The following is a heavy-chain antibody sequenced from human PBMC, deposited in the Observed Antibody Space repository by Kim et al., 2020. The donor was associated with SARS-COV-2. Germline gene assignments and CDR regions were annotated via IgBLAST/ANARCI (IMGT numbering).Heavy chain of an antibody. CDR3: ARDRRIAARTYWYFDL. Sequence: GGSLRLSCAASGFTFSSYGMHWVRQAPGKGLEWVAVIWYDGSNKYYADSVKGRFTISRDNSKNTLYLQMNSLRAEDTAVYYCARDRRIAARTYWYFDLWGRGTLVTVSS. V-gene: IGHV3-33*01. CDR1: GFTFSSYG. CDR2: IWYDGSNK. D-gene: IGHD6-6*01. J-gene: IGHJ2*01.